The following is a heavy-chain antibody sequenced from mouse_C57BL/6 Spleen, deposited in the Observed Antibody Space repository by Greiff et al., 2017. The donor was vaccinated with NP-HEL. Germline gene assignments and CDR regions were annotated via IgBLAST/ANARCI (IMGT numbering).Heavy chain of an antibody. D-gene: IGHD2-5*01. CDR1: GFNIKDYY. V-gene: IGHV14-1*01. CDR2: IDPEDGDT. J-gene: IGHJ4*01. CDR3: TLAYYSNYDYAMDY. Sequence: EVQLQQSGAELVRPGASVKLSCTASGFNIKDYYMHWVKQRPEQGLEWIGRIDPEDGDTEYAPKFQGKATMTADTSSNTAYLQLSSLTSEDTAVYYCTLAYYSNYDYAMDYGGQGTSVTVSS.